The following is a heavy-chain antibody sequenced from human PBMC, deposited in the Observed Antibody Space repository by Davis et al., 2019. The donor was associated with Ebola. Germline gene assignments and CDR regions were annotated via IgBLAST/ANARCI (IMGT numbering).Heavy chain of an antibody. D-gene: IGHD6-6*01. CDR1: GFTFSSYW. Sequence: PGGSLRLSCAASGFTFSSYWMHWVRQAPGKGLVWVSRINSDGSSTSYADSVKGRFTISRDNAKNTLYLQMNSLRAEDTAVYYCAREGGRKYSSSSGVSEWSYYWGQGTLVTVSS. V-gene: IGHV3-74*01. CDR3: AREGGRKYSSSSGVSEWSYY. J-gene: IGHJ4*02. CDR2: INSDGSST.